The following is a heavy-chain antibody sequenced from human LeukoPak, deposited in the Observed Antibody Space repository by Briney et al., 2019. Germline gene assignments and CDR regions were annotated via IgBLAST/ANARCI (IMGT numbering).Heavy chain of an antibody. CDR3: ARVAFYGSGSYYYYGMDV. Sequence: ASVKVSCKASGGTFSSYAISWVRQAPGQGLDWMGRIIPILGIANYAQKFQGRVTITADKSTSTAYMELSSLRSEDTAVYYCARVAFYGSGSYYYYGMDVWGQGTTVTVSS. CDR2: IIPILGIA. V-gene: IGHV1-69*04. J-gene: IGHJ6*02. D-gene: IGHD3-10*01. CDR1: GGTFSSYA.